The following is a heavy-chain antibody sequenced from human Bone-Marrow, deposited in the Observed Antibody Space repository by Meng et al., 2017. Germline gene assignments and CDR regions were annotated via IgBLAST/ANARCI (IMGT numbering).Heavy chain of an antibody. Sequence: SDPTLVTPAPTLTLTCTFSRFSLSPTGVGVGWIRQPPGSAREWTALIYWEDGKRYSPSLKCRLTITKETYNNRVVLTMTNMDAVDTATYYCAHSLLWFFFDYWGQGTLVTVSS. CDR2: IYWEDGK. J-gene: IGHJ4*02. CDR1: RFSLSPTGVG. CDR3: AHSLLWFFFDY. D-gene: IGHD3-10*01. V-gene: IGHV2-5*02.